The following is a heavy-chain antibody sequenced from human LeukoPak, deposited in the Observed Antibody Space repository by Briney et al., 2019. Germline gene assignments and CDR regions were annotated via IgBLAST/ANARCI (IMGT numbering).Heavy chain of an antibody. Sequence: GESLKISCKGFGYSFTSYWIGWVRQMPGKGVGGMGSFDSGDSETRCSPAFQGQVTISADKSISTAYLQWSSLKASDTAMYYCARAPDCSSTSCYYMDVWGKGTTVTVSS. CDR2: FDSGDSET. CDR1: GYSFTSYW. J-gene: IGHJ6*03. V-gene: IGHV5-51*01. CDR3: ARAPDCSSTSCYYMDV. D-gene: IGHD2-2*01.